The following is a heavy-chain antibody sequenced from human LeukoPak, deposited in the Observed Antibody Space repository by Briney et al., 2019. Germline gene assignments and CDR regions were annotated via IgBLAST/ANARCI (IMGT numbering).Heavy chain of an antibody. J-gene: IGHJ6*02. CDR3: ARDGSEDYDILTGQYYYYGMDV. Sequence: ASVKVSCKASGYTFTSYGISWVRQAPGQGLEWMGWISAYNGNTNYAQKLQGRVTMTTDTSTSTAYMELRSLRSDDTAVYYCARDGSEDYDILTGQYYYYGMDVWGQGTLVTVSS. CDR2: ISAYNGNT. D-gene: IGHD3-9*01. V-gene: IGHV1-18*01. CDR1: GYTFTSYG.